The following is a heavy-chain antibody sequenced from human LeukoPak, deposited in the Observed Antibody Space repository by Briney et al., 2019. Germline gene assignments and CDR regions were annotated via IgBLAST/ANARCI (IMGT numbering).Heavy chain of an antibody. V-gene: IGHV1-24*01. CDR3: ATDSAIQTISPTFDY. J-gene: IGHJ4*02. CDR2: FDPEDGET. Sequence: ASVKVSCKVSGYTLTELSMHWVRQAPGKGLEWMGGFDPEDGETIYAQKFQGRVTMTEDTSTDTAYMELSSLRSEDTAVYYCATDSAIQTISPTFDYWGQGTLVTVSS. CDR1: GYTLTELS. D-gene: IGHD2-2*01.